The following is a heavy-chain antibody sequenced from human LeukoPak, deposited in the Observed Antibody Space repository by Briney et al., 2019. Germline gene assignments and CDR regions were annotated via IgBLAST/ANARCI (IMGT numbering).Heavy chain of an antibody. CDR1: GYTFTNYF. V-gene: IGHV1-46*01. J-gene: IGHJ4*02. D-gene: IGHD5-24*01. CDR2: INTRGGPT. Sequence: GASVKVSCKASGYTFTNYFLHRVRQAPGQGLEWMGIINTRGGPTTYGQKFQGRVSMTFNTSTTTVYMELTNLTSKDTAVYFCAKDGYTNSRGRYFDYWGQGTLVTISS. CDR3: AKDGYTNSRGRYFDY.